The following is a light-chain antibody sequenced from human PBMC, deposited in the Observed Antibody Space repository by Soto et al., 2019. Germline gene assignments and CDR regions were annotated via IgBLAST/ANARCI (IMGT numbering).Light chain of an antibody. V-gene: IGKV1-5*01. CDR2: DAS. CDR3: QQYSSYSPYT. J-gene: IGKJ2*01. Sequence: DIQMTQSPSTLSASVGDRVTITCRASQSISSWLAWYQQKPGKAPKLLIYDASSLESGVPSRCSGSGSGTEFTITISNLQPDDFATYYCQQYSSYSPYTFGQGTKLEIK. CDR1: QSISSW.